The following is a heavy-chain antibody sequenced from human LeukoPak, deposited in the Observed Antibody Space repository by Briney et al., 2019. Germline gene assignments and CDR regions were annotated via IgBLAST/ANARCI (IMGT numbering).Heavy chain of an antibody. Sequence: GGSLRLSCAASGFTFSDYYMSWIRQAPGKGLEWVSYISSSSTYTNYADSVKGRFTISRDNAKNSLFLQMNSLRAEDTAVYYCARWYWNSFDYWGQGTLVTVSS. J-gene: IGHJ4*02. CDR3: ARWYWNSFDY. CDR2: ISSSSTYT. CDR1: GFTFSDYY. V-gene: IGHV3-11*06. D-gene: IGHD1-1*01.